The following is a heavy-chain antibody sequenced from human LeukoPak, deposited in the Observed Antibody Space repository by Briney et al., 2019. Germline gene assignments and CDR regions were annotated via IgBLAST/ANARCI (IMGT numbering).Heavy chain of an antibody. CDR2: INHSGSI. CDR3: ARGRPKLRFLEWYFLYYFDY. J-gene: IGHJ4*02. CDR1: GGSFSGYY. V-gene: IGHV4-34*01. Sequence: SETLSLTCAVYGGSFSGYYWSWIRQPPGKGLEWIGEINHSGSINYNPSLKSRVTISVDTSKNQFSLKLSSVTAADTAVYYCARGRPKLRFLEWYFLYYFDYWGQGTLVTVSS. D-gene: IGHD3-3*01.